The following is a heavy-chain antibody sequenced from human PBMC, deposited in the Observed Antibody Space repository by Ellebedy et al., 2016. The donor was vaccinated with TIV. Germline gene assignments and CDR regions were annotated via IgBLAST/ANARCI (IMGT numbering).Heavy chain of an antibody. CDR3: APLPSYSSSSSTSYGMDV. Sequence: ASVKVSCKASGYTFTSYYMHWVRQAPGQGLEWMGIINPSGGSTSYAQKFQGRVTMTRDTSTSTVYMELSSLRSEDTAVYYCAPLPSYSSSSSTSYGMDVWGQGTTVTVSS. J-gene: IGHJ6*02. V-gene: IGHV1-46*01. CDR1: GYTFTSYY. CDR2: INPSGGST. D-gene: IGHD6-13*01.